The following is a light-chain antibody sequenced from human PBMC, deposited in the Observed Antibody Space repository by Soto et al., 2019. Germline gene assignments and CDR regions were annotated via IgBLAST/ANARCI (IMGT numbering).Light chain of an antibody. CDR3: QQYGSSGT. V-gene: IGKV3-20*01. J-gene: IGKJ1*01. Sequence: ILLTQSPCTLSLSPGERATLSCRASQSVSNNYLAWYQQKPGQAPRLLIYGASNRATGIPDRFSGSGSGTDFTLTISRLEPEDFAVYYCQQYGSSGTFGQGTKVDTK. CDR1: QSVSNNY. CDR2: GAS.